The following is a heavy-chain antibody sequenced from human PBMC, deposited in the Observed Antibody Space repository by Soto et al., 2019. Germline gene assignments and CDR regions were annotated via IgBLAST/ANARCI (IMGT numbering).Heavy chain of an antibody. Sequence: GGSLRLSCAASGFTVSSNYMSWVRQAPGKGLEWVSVIYSGGSTYYADSVKGRFTISRDNSKNTLYLQMDSLRAEDTAVYYCAREDSSGYYAFDIWGQGTMVTVSS. CDR3: AREDSSGYYAFDI. D-gene: IGHD3-22*01. J-gene: IGHJ3*02. V-gene: IGHV3-53*01. CDR1: GFTVSSNY. CDR2: IYSGGST.